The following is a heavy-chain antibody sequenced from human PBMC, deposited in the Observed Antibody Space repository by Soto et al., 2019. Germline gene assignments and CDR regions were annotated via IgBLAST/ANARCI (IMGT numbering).Heavy chain of an antibody. J-gene: IGHJ4*02. V-gene: IGHV1-3*01. CDR2: INAGNGNT. CDR1: GYTFTGYA. CDR3: ARGGWGAAAAGRGLY. D-gene: IGHD6-13*01. Sequence: QVQLVQSGAEVKKPGASVKVSCKASGYTFTGYAMHWVRQAPGQRLEWMGWINAGNGNTKYSQKFQGRVTITRDTSASTAYMELSSLRSEDTVVYYCARGGWGAAAAGRGLYWGQGTLVTVSS.